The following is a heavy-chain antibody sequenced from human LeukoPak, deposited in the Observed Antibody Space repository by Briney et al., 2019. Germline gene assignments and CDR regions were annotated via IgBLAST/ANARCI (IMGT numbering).Heavy chain of an antibody. CDR3: ARDLEGYHYGSGNYPQ. J-gene: IGHJ4*02. CDR1: GYTFTGYY. V-gene: IGHV1-2*02. CDR2: INPNSGGT. D-gene: IGHD3-10*01. Sequence: ASVKVSCKASGYTFTGYYIHWLRQSPGQGLEWMGFINPNSGGTNYAQKFQGRVTMTRDTSISTAYMELSSLTSDDTAVYYCARDLEGYHYGSGNYPQWGQGTLITVSS.